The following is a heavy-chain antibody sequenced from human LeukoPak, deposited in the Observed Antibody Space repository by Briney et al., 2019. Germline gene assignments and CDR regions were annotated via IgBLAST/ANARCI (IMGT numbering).Heavy chain of an antibody. J-gene: IGHJ4*02. CDR1: GYTFTSYD. V-gene: IGHV1-2*02. CDR2: INPNSGGT. Sequence: GASVKVSCKASGYTFTSYDINWVRQATGQGLEWMGWINPNSGGTNYAQKFQGRVTMTRDTSISTAYMELSRLRSDDTAVYYCASILHSTSLFDYWGQGTLVTVSS. CDR3: ASILHSTSLFDY. D-gene: IGHD2-2*01.